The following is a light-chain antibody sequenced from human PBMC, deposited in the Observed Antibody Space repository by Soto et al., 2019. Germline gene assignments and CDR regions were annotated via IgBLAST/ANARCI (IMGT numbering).Light chain of an antibody. J-gene: IGKJ2*01. CDR2: GAS. CDR3: QQYNRWPPYT. V-gene: IGKV3-15*01. Sequence: EIVMTQSPATLSVSPGERATLSCRASQSVSSNLAWYQQKPGQAPRLLIYGASTRATGIPARFSGSGSGTVFTLTISSLQSEGFAVYYCQQYNRWPPYTLGGGTKLEIK. CDR1: QSVSSN.